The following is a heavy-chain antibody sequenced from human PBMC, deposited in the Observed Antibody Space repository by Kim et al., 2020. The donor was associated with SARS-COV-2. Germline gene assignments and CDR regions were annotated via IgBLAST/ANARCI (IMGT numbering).Heavy chain of an antibody. V-gene: IGHV4-31*03. Sequence: TLSLTCTVSGGSISSGGYYWSWIRQHPGKGLEWIGYIYYSGSTYYNPSLKSRVTISVDTSKNQFSLKLSSVTAADTAEYYCARAESSSGYYSGWGQGTLVTVSS. J-gene: IGHJ4*02. D-gene: IGHD3-22*01. CDR3: ARAESSSGYYSG. CDR2: IYYSGST. CDR1: GGSISSGGYY.